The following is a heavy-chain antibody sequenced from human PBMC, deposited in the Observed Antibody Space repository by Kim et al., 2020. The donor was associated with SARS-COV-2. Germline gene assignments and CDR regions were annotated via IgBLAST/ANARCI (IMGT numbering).Heavy chain of an antibody. D-gene: IGHD6-13*01. V-gene: IGHV3-53*01. CDR2: IYSGGST. J-gene: IGHJ6*02. CDR1: GFTVSSNY. CDR3: ATTAAVYYGMDV. Sequence: GGSLRLSCAASGFTVSSNYMSWVRQAPGKGLEWVSVIYSGGSTYYADSVKGRFTISRDNSKNTLYLQMNSLRAEDTAVYYCATTAAVYYGMDVWGQGTTVTVSS.